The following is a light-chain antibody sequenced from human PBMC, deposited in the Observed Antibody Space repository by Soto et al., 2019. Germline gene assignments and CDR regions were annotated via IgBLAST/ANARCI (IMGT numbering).Light chain of an antibody. CDR2: DAS. J-gene: IGKJ5*01. Sequence: EIVLTQSPATLSFSPGERGTRSCRASQSVSGYLAWYQHKPGQAPRLLIYDASNRATGIPARFSGSGTGTDFTLTISSLEPEDFAVYYCQQRSNWPSTFGPGTRLEIK. CDR3: QQRSNWPST. V-gene: IGKV3-11*01. CDR1: QSVSGY.